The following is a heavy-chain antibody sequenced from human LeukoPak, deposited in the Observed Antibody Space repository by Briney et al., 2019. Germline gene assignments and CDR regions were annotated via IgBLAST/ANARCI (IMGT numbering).Heavy chain of an antibody. CDR3: ASLIRYDFWSGYREPHFDY. CDR2: IIPIFGTA. V-gene: IGHV1-69*13. Sequence: SVKVSCKVSGYTLTELSMHWVRQAPGQGLEWMGGIIPIFGTANYAQKFQGRVTITADESTSTAYMELSSLRSEDTAVYYCASLIRYDFWSGYREPHFDYWGQGTLVTVSS. CDR1: GYTLTELS. J-gene: IGHJ4*02. D-gene: IGHD3-3*01.